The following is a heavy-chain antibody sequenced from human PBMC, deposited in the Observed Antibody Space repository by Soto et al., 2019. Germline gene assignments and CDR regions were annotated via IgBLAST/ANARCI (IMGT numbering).Heavy chain of an antibody. CDR2: IIPIFGTA. Sequence: SVKVSCKASGGTFSSYAISWVRQAPGQGLEWMGGIIPIFGTANYAQKFQGRVTITADKSTSTAYMELSSLRSEDTAVYYCASRGVERATSKRYYYGMDGWGQGTTVTVAS. CDR1: GGTFSSYA. V-gene: IGHV1-69*06. D-gene: IGHD5-12*01. J-gene: IGHJ6*02. CDR3: ASRGVERATSKRYYYGMDG.